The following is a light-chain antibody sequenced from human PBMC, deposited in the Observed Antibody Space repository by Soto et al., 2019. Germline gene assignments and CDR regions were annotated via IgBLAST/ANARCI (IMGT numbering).Light chain of an antibody. CDR2: DAS. CDR3: QQYNSYAT. CDR1: QSINRW. J-gene: IGKJ1*01. V-gene: IGKV1-5*03. Sequence: DIQMTQSPSTLSASVGDRVTITCRDSQSINRWLAWYQQKPGRAPIILISDASSLESGVPSRFTGSGSGTEFTLTISSLQPDDSATYYCQQYNSYATFGQGTKVDIK.